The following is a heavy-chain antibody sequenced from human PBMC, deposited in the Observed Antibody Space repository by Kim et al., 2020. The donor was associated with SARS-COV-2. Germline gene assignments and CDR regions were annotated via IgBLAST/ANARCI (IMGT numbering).Heavy chain of an antibody. CDR2: ISGSGTTI. J-gene: IGHJ4*02. Sequence: GGSLRLSCAASEFTFSSYSMNWVRQAPGKGLEWVSSISGSGTTIYYADSVKGRFTISRDNAKNSLYLQMNSLRDEDTAVYYCARHPYYYDSSGTDYWGQGTLVTVSS. V-gene: IGHV3-48*02. CDR3: ARHPYYYDSSGTDY. CDR1: EFTFSSYS. D-gene: IGHD3-22*01.